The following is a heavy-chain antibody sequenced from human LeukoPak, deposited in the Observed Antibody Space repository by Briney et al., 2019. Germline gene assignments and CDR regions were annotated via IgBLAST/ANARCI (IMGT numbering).Heavy chain of an antibody. D-gene: IGHD4-17*01. CDR1: GFTFSSYG. CDR3: AREPVTGSVY. V-gene: IGHV3-33*08. Sequence: GGSLRLSCAASGFTFSSYGMHWVRQAPGKGLEWVAVIWYDGSNKYYADSVKGRFTISRDNAKNSLYLQMNSLRGEDTAVYYCAREPVTGSVYWGQGTLVTVSS. CDR2: IWYDGSNK. J-gene: IGHJ4*02.